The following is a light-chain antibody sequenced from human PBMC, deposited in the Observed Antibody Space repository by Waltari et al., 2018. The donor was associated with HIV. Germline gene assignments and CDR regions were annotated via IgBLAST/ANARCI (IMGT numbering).Light chain of an antibody. J-gene: IGLJ2*01. CDR3: AAWDDSLNGLL. Sequence: QSALTQPPSASGTPGPRVTISCSGNNSNFGPNTVNCYHQLPGTAPKLLIFSNNQRPSGVPDRFSGSKSGTSASLAISGLQSEDEAVYYCAAWDDSLNGLLFGGGTKLTVL. V-gene: IGLV1-44*01. CDR1: NSNFGPNT. CDR2: SNN.